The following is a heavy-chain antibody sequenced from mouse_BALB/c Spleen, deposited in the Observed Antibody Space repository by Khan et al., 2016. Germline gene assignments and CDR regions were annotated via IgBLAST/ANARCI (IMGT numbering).Heavy chain of an antibody. V-gene: IGHV4-1*02. CDR2: INPDSSTI. Sequence: EVKLLESGGGLVQPGGSLKLSCAASGFAFSRYWMSWVRQAPGQGLEWIGEINPDSSTINYTPSLKDTFIISRDNAKNTLYLQMSKVRSEDTALYYCASTVWYFDDWGAGTTVTVSS. CDR1: GFAFSRYW. J-gene: IGHJ1*01. CDR3: ASTVWYFDD.